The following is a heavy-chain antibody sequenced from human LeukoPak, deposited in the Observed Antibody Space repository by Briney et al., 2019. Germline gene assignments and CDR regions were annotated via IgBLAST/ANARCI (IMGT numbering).Heavy chain of an antibody. CDR2: ISRSGSTK. J-gene: IGHJ4*02. CDR3: ARRGGYCSGGSCYDFDY. CDR1: GFTFSDYN. V-gene: IGHV3-11*04. D-gene: IGHD2-15*01. Sequence: AGGSLRLSCAASGFTFSDYNMRWIRQAPGKGLEWVSSISRSGSTKYYADSVKGRFTISRDNAKNSLFLQVNSLRAEDMAVYYCARRGGYCSGGSCYDFDYWGQGTLVTVSS.